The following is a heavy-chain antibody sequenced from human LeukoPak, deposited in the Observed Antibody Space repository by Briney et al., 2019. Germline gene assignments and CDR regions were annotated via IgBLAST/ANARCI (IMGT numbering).Heavy chain of an antibody. V-gene: IGHV3-48*01. D-gene: IGHD6-13*01. J-gene: IGHJ5*02. CDR3: ARASRSSWYDYNWFDP. CDR2: ISSSSSTI. CDR1: GCTFSSYS. Sequence: GGSLRLSCAASGCTFSSYSMNWVRQAPGKGLEWVSYISSSSSTIYYADSVKGRFTISRDNAKNSLYLQMNSLRAEDTAVYYCARASRSSWYDYNWFDPWGQGTLVTVSS.